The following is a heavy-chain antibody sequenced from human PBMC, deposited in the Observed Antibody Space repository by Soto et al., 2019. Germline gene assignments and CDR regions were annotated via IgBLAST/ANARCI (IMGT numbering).Heavy chain of an antibody. D-gene: IGHD2-2*01. V-gene: IGHV1-69*01. CDR3: ARSQGSSTSIVIYYHYYYGMGA. Sequence: QVQLVQSGAEVKKPGSSVKVSCKASGGTFSSYAISWVRQAPGQGLEWMGGIIPISGTANYAPKFQGRVTMTADESTSTAYMELRSLRSEETAVCCCARSQGSSTSIVIYYHYYYGMGAWCQGNTVSVSS. J-gene: IGHJ6*02. CDR2: IIPISGTA. CDR1: GGTFSSYA.